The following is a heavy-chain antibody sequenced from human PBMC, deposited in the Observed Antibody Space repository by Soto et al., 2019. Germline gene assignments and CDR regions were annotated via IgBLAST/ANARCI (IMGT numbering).Heavy chain of an antibody. J-gene: IGHJ3*02. V-gene: IGHV1-18*04. CDR1: GYTFTSYG. CDR2: ISAYNGNT. D-gene: IGHD5-18*01. CDR3: ARDRHKIRRLWSPDAFDI. Sequence: ASVKVSCKASGYTFTSYGISWVRQAPGQGLEWMGWISAYNGNTNYAQKLQGRVTMTTDTSTSTAYMELRSLRSDDTAVYYCARDRHKIRRLWSPDAFDIWGQGTRVTVSS.